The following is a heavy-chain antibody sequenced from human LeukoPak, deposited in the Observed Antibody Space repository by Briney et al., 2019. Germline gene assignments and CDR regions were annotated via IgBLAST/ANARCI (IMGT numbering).Heavy chain of an antibody. CDR2: IYSGGST. J-gene: IGHJ6*03. D-gene: IGHD6-19*01. V-gene: IGHV3-53*01. CDR3: ARDQRGPEAPSSGWYGKYYYYYMDV. CDR1: GFNVSSNY. Sequence: GGSLRLSCAASGFNVSSNYMSWVRQAPGKGLEWVSVIYSGGSTYYADSVKGRFTISRDNSKNTLYLQMNSLRAEDTAVYYCARDQRGPEAPSSGWYGKYYYYYMDVWGKGTTVTVSS.